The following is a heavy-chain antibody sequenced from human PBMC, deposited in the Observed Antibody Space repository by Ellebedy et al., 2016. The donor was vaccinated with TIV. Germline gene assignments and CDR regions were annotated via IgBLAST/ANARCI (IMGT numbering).Heavy chain of an antibody. CDR1: GFTFTNYW. CDR3: ARGAYLGYWYFDL. V-gene: IGHV3-7*01. Sequence: GESLKISCAASGFTFTNYWMSWVRQAPGKGLEWLANMKQDGSEKYYVDSVKSRFTISRDNAENSLSLQMNSLRAEDTAVYYCARGAYLGYWYFDLWGRGTLVTVSS. CDR2: MKQDGSEK. J-gene: IGHJ2*01.